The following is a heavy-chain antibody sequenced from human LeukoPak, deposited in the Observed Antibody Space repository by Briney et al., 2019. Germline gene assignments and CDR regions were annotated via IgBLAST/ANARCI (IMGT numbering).Heavy chain of an antibody. CDR1: GFTFSSYG. V-gene: IGHV3-30*02. J-gene: IGHJ4*02. Sequence: GGSLRLSCAASGFTFSSYGMHWVRQAPGKGLEWVAFIRYDGSNKYYADSVKGRFTISRDNSKNTLYLQMNSLRAEDTAVYYCAKDPRSSIVGATYLLYYFDYWGQGTLVTVSS. CDR2: IRYDGSNK. D-gene: IGHD1-26*01. CDR3: AKDPRSSIVGATYLLYYFDY.